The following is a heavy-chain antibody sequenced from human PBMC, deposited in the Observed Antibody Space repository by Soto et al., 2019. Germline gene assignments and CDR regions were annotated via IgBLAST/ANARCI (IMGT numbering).Heavy chain of an antibody. CDR1: GFTFDDYS. D-gene: IGHD3-3*02. J-gene: IGHJ4*02. CDR3: TKEVRHHFSYYFDS. Sequence: EVQLVESGGVVVQPGGSLRLSCVTSGFTFDDYSMHWVRQSPGRGLEWVSVSNWDGGTTHYADSVKGRFTISRDNAKNSLYLEMNSLRPEDTAVYYCTKEVRHHFSYYFDSWGQGTLVTVSS. V-gene: IGHV3-43*01. CDR2: SNWDGGTT.